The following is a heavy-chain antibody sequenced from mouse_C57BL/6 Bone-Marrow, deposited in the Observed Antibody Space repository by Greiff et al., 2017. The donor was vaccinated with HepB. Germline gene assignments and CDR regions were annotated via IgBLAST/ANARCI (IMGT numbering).Heavy chain of an antibody. CDR2: ISSGSSTI. V-gene: IGHV5-17*01. CDR3: ARGYSYFDY. J-gene: IGHJ2*01. CDR1: GFTFSDYG. Sequence: EVQLVESGGGLVKPGGSLKLSCAASGFTFSDYGMHWVRQAPEKGLEWVAYISSGSSTIYYAGTVKGRFTISRDNAKNTLFLQMTSLRSEDTAMYYCARGYSYFDYWGQGTTLTVSS.